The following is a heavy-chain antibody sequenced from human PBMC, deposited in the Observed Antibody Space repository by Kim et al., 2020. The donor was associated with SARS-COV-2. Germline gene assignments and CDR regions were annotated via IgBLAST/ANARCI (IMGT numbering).Heavy chain of an antibody. J-gene: IGHJ4*02. CDR1: GASISSGSYS. V-gene: IGHV4-30-2*06. CDR2: IYQSGGT. Sequence: SETLSLTCDVSGASISSGSYSWSWIRQSPGQGLEWIASIYQSGGTYYTPSLKSRLSISMDRSRNRFSLTLTSVTAADTAVYYCAIGPYSDSFDYWGQGTL. CDR3: AIGPYSDSFDY. D-gene: IGHD4-4*01.